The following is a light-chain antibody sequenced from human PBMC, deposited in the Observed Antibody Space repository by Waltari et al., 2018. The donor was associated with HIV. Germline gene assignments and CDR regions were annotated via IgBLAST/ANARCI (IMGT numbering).Light chain of an antibody. CDR2: LDV. CDR1: ILGSRY. V-gene: IGLV3-1*01. CDR3: QTWDTSSYF. J-gene: IGLJ1*01. Sequence: SYELTQPPSVSVSPGPPASIACSGDILGSRYGSWYQQKPGQSPVLVIYLDVKRPSGIPERFSGSNSGNTATLTITGAQAMDEADYYCQTWDTSSYFFGSGTKVTVL.